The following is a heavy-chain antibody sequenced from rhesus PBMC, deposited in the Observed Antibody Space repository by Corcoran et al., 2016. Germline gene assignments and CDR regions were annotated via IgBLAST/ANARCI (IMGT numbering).Heavy chain of an antibody. CDR1: GYPFTSYR. CDR3: TRGVGSSDCGY. V-gene: IGHV1-200*01. Sequence: QVQLVQSGAVVTKPGASVKLSFKASGYPFTSYRINWLTQAPGQGLEWMGWINPSNGNTGDAQKFQGRGTMTRDTSTRTAYMELSSLRSEDTAVYDCTRGVGSSDCGYWGQGVLVTVSS. D-gene: IGHD4-29*01. J-gene: IGHJ4*01. CDR2: INPSNGNT.